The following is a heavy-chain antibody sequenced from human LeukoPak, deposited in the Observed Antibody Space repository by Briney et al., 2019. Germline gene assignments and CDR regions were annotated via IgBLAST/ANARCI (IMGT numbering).Heavy chain of an antibody. CDR3: ARGGSSSSWYYYFDY. Sequence: PGRSLRLSCAASGFTFSSYAMHWVRQAPGKGLEWVALISYDGSDKYYADSVKGRFTISRDNSNNTLYLQMNSLRTEDTAVYYCARGGSSSSWYYYFDYWGQGTLVTVS. D-gene: IGHD6-13*01. CDR2: ISYDGSDK. J-gene: IGHJ4*02. V-gene: IGHV3-30-3*01. CDR1: GFTFSSYA.